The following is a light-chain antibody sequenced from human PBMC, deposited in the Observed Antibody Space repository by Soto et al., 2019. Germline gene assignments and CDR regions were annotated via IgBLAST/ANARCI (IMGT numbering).Light chain of an antibody. Sequence: DIPMTQSPSTLSASVGDRVTITCRASQGISYRLAWYQQKPGKAPKLLIYDASSLESGVPSTFSGSGSGTEFTLTITSLQPDDFATYYCQQYNSYSWTFGQGTKVEIK. CDR1: QGISYR. V-gene: IGKV1-5*01. J-gene: IGKJ1*01. CDR3: QQYNSYSWT. CDR2: DAS.